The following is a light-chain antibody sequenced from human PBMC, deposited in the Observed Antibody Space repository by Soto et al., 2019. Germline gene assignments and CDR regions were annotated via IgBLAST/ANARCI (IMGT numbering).Light chain of an antibody. V-gene: IGKV3-20*01. Sequence: EIVLTQSPGTLSLSPGERATLSCRASQSVSSSYLAWYQQKPGQAPRLLIYGASSRATGIPDRFSGSGSGTDFTLTISRLEPEDFAVYYCQQCGRSHLTFGPGTKVDIK. CDR3: QQCGRSHLT. CDR1: QSVSSSY. CDR2: GAS. J-gene: IGKJ3*01.